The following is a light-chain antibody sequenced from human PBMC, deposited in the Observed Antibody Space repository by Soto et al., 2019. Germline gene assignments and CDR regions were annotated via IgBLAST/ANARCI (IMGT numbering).Light chain of an antibody. J-gene: IGLJ1*01. V-gene: IGLV2-18*02. CDR1: SSDVGSSNG. CDR2: DVS. Sequence: QSVLTQPPSVSGSPRQSVAISCTGTSSDVGSSNGVSWYQQPPGTAPKLMIYDVSNRPSGVPDRFSGSKSGNTASLTISGLQAEDEADYYCSSYTSSSTYVFGNGTKVTVL. CDR3: SSYTSSSTYV.